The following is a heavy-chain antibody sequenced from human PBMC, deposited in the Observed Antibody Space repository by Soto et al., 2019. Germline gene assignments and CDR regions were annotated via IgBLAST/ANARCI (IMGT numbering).Heavy chain of an antibody. CDR2: IIPIFGTA. V-gene: IGHV1-69*01. CDR3: ARAYLIGGYEQHFDY. Sequence: QVQLVQSGAEVKKPGSSVKVSCTASGGTFSSYAISWVRQAPGQGLEWMGGIIPIFGTANYAQKFQGRVTITADESTSTAYMELSSLRSEDTAVYYCARAYLIGGYEQHFDYWGQGTLVTVSS. D-gene: IGHD5-12*01. CDR1: GGTFSSYA. J-gene: IGHJ4*02.